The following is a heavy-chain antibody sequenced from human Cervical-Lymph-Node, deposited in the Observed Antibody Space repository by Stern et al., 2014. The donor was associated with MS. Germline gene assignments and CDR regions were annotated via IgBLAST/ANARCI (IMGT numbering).Heavy chain of an antibody. CDR2: ISNDGGNK. CDR3: ARSHVAY. V-gene: IGHV3-30-3*01. CDR1: GFTISNYA. J-gene: IGHJ4*02. Sequence: VQLVESGGGVVQPGRSLRLSRATSGFTISNYALHWVRQAPGKGLEWVAVISNDGGNKHYADSVKGRFTISRDNSNNTLYLQMNSLRPEDTAVYYCARSHVAYWGQGTLVTVSS. D-gene: IGHD3-3*01.